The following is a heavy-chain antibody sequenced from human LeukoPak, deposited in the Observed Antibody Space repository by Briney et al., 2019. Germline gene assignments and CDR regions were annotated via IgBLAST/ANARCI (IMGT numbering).Heavy chain of an antibody. CDR1: GGSISSSSYY. CDR3: ARLVVGAADY. CDR2: IYYGGST. D-gene: IGHD1-26*01. Sequence: PSGTLSLTFTVSGGSISSSSYYWGWVPPPPGKGLEWIGTIYYGGSTYYDPSLKSRVTISVDTSKNQFSLKLSSVTAADTAVYYCARLVVGAADYWGQGTLVTVSS. J-gene: IGHJ4*02. V-gene: IGHV4-39*07.